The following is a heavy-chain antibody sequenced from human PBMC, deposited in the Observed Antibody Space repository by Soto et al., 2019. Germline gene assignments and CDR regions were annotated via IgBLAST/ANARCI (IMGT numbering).Heavy chain of an antibody. D-gene: IGHD2-2*01. CDR1: GGSISSGEFY. CDR2: IYDSENT. Sequence: SETLSLTCTVSGGSISSGEFYWSWIRQPPGKGLEWIGYIYDSENTYYNPSLKSRVTISVDTSKNQFSLKLSSVTAADTAVYYCARVPDRWGQGTLVTVSS. CDR3: ARVPDR. V-gene: IGHV4-30-4*01. J-gene: IGHJ5*02.